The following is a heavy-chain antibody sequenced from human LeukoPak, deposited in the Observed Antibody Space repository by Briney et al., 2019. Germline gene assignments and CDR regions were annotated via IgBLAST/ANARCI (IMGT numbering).Heavy chain of an antibody. J-gene: IGHJ4*02. Sequence: SETLSLTCAVYGGSFSGYYWSWNRQPPGKGLEWIGEINHSGSTNYNPSLKSRVTISEDTSKNQFSLKLSSVTAADTAVYYCARAIKYSSSFFDYWGQGTLVTVSS. CDR1: GGSFSGYY. CDR3: ARAIKYSSSFFDY. CDR2: INHSGST. D-gene: IGHD6-6*01. V-gene: IGHV4-34*01.